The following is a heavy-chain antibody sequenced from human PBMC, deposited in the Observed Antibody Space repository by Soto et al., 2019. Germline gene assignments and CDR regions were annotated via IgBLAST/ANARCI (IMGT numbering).Heavy chain of an antibody. J-gene: IGHJ4*02. CDR2: IRTKTNNYAT. CDR3: TAMAGIDY. V-gene: IGHV3-73*01. CDR1: GFTFSGSG. Sequence: PGGSLRLSCAASGFTFSGSGIRWFRQASGKGLEWVGRIRTKTNNYATAYAASVKGRFTISRDDSENMAYLQMNSLKTEDTAVYYCTAMAGIDYWGQGTLVTVSS.